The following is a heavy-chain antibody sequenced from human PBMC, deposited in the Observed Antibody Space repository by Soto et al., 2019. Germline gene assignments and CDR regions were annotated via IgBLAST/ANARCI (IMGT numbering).Heavy chain of an antibody. J-gene: IGHJ2*01. CDR2: ISGSGGST. CDR1: GFTFSSYA. V-gene: IGHV3-23*01. D-gene: IGHD6-19*01. Sequence: GGSLRLSCAASGFTFSSYAMSWVRQAPGKGLEWVSAISGSGGSTYYADSVKGRFTISRDNSKNTLYLQMNSLRAEDTAVYYCAKDGSSGWPFLWYFDLWGRGTLVTVSS. CDR3: AKDGSSGWPFLWYFDL.